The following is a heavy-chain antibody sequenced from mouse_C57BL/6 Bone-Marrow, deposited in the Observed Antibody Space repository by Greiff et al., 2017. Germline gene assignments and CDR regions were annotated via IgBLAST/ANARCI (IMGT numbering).Heavy chain of an antibody. J-gene: IGHJ3*01. CDR1: GYTFTSYG. CDR3: ARQGPAWFAY. D-gene: IGHD3-3*01. CDR2: IYPRSGNT. Sequence: QVQLQQSGAELARPGASVKLSCKASGYTFTSYGISWVKQRTGQGLEWIGEIYPRSGNTYYNEKFKGKATLTADKSSSTAYMGLRSLTSEDSAVYFCARQGPAWFAYWGQGTLVTVSA. V-gene: IGHV1-81*01.